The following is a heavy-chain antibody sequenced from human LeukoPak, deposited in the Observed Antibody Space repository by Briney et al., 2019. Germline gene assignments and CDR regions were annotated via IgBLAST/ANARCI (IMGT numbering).Heavy chain of an antibody. D-gene: IGHD1/OR15-1a*01. V-gene: IGHV1-2*02. J-gene: IGHJ3*01. CDR2: INSTSGAT. CDR3: AREFRTTTWSFDAFDL. CDR1: GYTFTDYY. Sequence: GASVKVSCKASGYTFTDYYMHWVRQAPGQGLDWVGWINSTSGATNYAQKFQGRVTMTRDTSNNTSYMELSRLRSDDTAVYYCAREFRTTTWSFDAFDLWGQGTMVTVSS.